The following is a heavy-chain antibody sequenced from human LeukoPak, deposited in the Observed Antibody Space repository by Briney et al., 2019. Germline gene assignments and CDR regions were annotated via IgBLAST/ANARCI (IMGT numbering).Heavy chain of an antibody. CDR3: ARDPLYYDSGRYWYFDL. V-gene: IGHV3-21*01. Sequence: GGSLRLSCAASGFTFSYYNMNWVRQAPGKGLEWVSTIRSGSSSISYADSVKGRFTISRDNAKNSLYLQMTSLRAEDTAVYYCARDPLYYDSGRYWYFDLWGRGTLLTVSS. CDR1: GFTFSYYN. CDR2: IRSGSSSI. D-gene: IGHD3-10*01. J-gene: IGHJ2*01.